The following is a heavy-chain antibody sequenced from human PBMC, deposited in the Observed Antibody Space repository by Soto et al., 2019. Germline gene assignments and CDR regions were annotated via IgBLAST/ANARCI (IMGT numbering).Heavy chain of an antibody. CDR2: IYHSGST. J-gene: IGHJ4*02. D-gene: IGHD2-15*01. Sequence: QVQLQESGPGLVKPSETLSLTCAVSGGSISSNNWWSWVRQTPGKGLEWIGEIYHSGSTNYNPSLKRRVPIALGKSKTLFSLSLTSMTAADTAVYYSALREGDCRGDSCPFYSDWGQGTRVTASS. CDR1: GGSISSNNW. V-gene: IGHV4-4*02. CDR3: ALREGDCRGDSCPFYSD.